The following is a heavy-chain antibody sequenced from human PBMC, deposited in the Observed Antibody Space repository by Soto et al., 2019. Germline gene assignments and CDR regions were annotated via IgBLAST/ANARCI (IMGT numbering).Heavy chain of an antibody. CDR1: GFTFSNHS. CDR2: SSGSGDST. Sequence: PGGALRLSCAASGFTFSNHSMSWVRLAPGKGLEWVSASSGSGDSTYYADSVKGRFTISRVNSKNTVHLQMNSLRAEDTAVYYCAKDSRIAVAGTSVYWGQGTQVTVSS. D-gene: IGHD6-19*01. V-gene: IGHV3-23*01. CDR3: AKDSRIAVAGTSVY. J-gene: IGHJ4*02.